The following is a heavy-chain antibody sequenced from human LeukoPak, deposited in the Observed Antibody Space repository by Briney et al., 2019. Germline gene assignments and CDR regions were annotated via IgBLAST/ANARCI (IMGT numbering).Heavy chain of an antibody. D-gene: IGHD6-13*01. CDR2: ISSSGSTI. CDR1: GFTSSSYE. V-gene: IGHV3-48*03. CDR3: ARETGYSSSWPDY. Sequence: GGSLRLSCAASGFTSSSYEMCWVRQAPGEGLEWVSYISSSGSTIYYADSVKSRFTISRDNAKNSLYLQMNSLRAEDTAVYYCARETGYSSSWPDYWGQGTLVTVSS. J-gene: IGHJ4*02.